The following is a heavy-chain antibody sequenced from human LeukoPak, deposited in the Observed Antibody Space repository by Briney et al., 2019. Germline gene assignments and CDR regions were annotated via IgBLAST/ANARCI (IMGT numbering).Heavy chain of an antibody. CDR3: ARDPNSNYYYYMDV. Sequence: GGSLRLSCAASGFTFSDYYMSWIRQAPGKGLEWVSYTSGSGSTIYYADSVKGRFTISRDNAKNSLYLQMNSLRAEDTAVYYCARDPNSNYYYYMDVWGKGTTVTVSS. CDR2: TSGSGSTI. V-gene: IGHV3-11*04. D-gene: IGHD4-11*01. J-gene: IGHJ6*03. CDR1: GFTFSDYY.